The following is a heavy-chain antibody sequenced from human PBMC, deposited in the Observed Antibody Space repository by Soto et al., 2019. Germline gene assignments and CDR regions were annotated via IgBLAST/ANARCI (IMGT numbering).Heavy chain of an antibody. V-gene: IGHV4-39*02. J-gene: IGHJ4*02. CDR1: GGSISSSSYY. Sequence: SETLSLTCTVSGGSISSSSYYWGWIRQPPGKGLEWIGSIYYSGSTYYNPSLKSRVTISVDTSKNQFSLKLSSLTAADTAVYYCSRETPPRLLWLKIVSYYFDYWGQGTLVTVSS. D-gene: IGHD5-18*01. CDR3: SRETPPRLLWLKIVSYYFDY. CDR2: IYYSGST.